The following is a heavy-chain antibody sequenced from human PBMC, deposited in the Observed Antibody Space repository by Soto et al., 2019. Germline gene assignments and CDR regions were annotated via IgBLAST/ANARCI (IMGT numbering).Heavy chain of an antibody. CDR3: AKVRHMDKTDIAAAADYYYYGMDV. Sequence: PGGSLRLSCAASGFTFSSYAMSWVRQAPGKGLEWVSVISGSGGSTYYADSVKGRFTISRDNSKNTLYLQMNSLRAEDTAVCYCAKVRHMDKTDIAAAADYYYYGMDVWGQGTTVTVSS. CDR2: ISGSGGST. J-gene: IGHJ6*02. D-gene: IGHD6-13*01. V-gene: IGHV3-23*01. CDR1: GFTFSSYA.